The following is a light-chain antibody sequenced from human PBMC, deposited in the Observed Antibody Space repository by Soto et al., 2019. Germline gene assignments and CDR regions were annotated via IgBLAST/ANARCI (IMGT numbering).Light chain of an antibody. CDR3: MQALQTPLT. CDR2: LGS. J-gene: IGKJ5*01. V-gene: IGKV2-28*01. CDR1: QSLLHSNGYNY. Sequence: DLVMTQSPLSLPVTPGESASISCRSSQSLLHSNGYNYFDWYLQKPGQSPQLLIYLGSNRASGVPDRFSGSGSGTDFTLKISRVEAEDVGVYYCMQALQTPLTFGQGTRLEIK.